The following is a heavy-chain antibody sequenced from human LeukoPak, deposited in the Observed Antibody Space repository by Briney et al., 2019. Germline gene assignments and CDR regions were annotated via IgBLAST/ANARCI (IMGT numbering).Heavy chain of an antibody. J-gene: IGHJ4*02. CDR3: ARVTSSSWDFDS. CDR1: GYTFTSYG. V-gene: IGHV1-18*01. Sequence: GASVKVSCKASGYTFTSYGISWLRQAPGQGLEWMGWISAYNGNTNYAQKFQGRVTMTRDTSISTAYMELSRLRSDDTAVYYCARVTSSSWDFDSWGQGTLVTVSS. D-gene: IGHD6-13*01. CDR2: ISAYNGNT.